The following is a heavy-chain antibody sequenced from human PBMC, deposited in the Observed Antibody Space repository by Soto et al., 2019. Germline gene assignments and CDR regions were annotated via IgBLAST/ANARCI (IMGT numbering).Heavy chain of an antibody. Sequence: PEETLSLTCTVSGGSINNNCWSWIRQPPGKGLEWIGYIYSSGSTKYNPSLRSRVTISLDTSKNQFSLKLSSVTAADTAVYYCARGYTSHDYWGQGTLVTVSS. CDR2: IYSSGST. J-gene: IGHJ4*02. CDR1: GGSINNNC. V-gene: IGHV4-59*01. CDR3: ARGYTSHDY. D-gene: IGHD2-2*01.